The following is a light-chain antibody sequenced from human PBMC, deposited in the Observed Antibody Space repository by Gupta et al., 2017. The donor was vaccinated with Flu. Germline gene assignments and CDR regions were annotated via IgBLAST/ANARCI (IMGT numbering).Light chain of an antibody. J-gene: IGKJ2*01. CDR2: GVA. Sequence: EIVLTQSPGTLSLSPGERATLSCRASQSLSNNYLAWYQQKPGQAPRLLIYGVAGRATGIPDRFSGSGSGTDFTLTISRLEPEDFAVYYCQHYGAFGQGTKLEI. V-gene: IGKV3-20*01. CDR3: QHYGA. CDR1: QSLSNNY.